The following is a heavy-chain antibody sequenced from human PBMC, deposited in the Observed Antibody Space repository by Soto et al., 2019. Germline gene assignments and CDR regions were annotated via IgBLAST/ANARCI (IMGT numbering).Heavy chain of an antibody. CDR1: GYSFTSYW. V-gene: IGHV5-51*01. Sequence: PGESLKISCKGSGYSFTSYWIGWVRQMPGKGLEWMGIIYPGDSDTRYSPSFQGQVTISADKSISTAYLQWSSLKASDTAMYYCVTLIAVARTPYYGVDVWGQGSTVTVSS. CDR3: VTLIAVARTPYYGVDV. J-gene: IGHJ6*02. D-gene: IGHD6-19*01. CDR2: IYPGDSDT.